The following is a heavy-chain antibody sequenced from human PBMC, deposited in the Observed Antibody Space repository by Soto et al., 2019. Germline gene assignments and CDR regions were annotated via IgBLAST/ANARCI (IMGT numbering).Heavy chain of an antibody. J-gene: IGHJ4*02. D-gene: IGHD3-10*01. V-gene: IGHV4-34*01. CDR3: AMGITMVRGVSPFDY. CDR1: GGSFSVYY. Sequence: SDTLSLTCAVYGGSFSVYYWSWVRQPPGKGLEWIGEINHSGSTNYNPSLKSRVTISVDTSKNQFSLKLSSVTAADTAVYYCAMGITMVRGVSPFDYWGQGTLVTVSS. CDR2: INHSGST.